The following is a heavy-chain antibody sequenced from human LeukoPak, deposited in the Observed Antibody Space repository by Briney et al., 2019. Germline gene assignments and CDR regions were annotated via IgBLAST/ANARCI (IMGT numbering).Heavy chain of an antibody. CDR1: GGTFSSYA. CDR3: ARSSYCSRTSCYAGRDWFDP. J-gene: IGHJ5*02. CDR2: IIPIFGTA. D-gene: IGHD2-2*01. Sequence: SVKVSCKASGGTFSSYAISWVRQAPGQGLEWMGGIIPIFGTANYAQKLQGRVTITADKSTSTAYMELSSLRSEDTAVYYCARSSYCSRTSCYAGRDWFDPWGQGTLVTVSS. V-gene: IGHV1-69*06.